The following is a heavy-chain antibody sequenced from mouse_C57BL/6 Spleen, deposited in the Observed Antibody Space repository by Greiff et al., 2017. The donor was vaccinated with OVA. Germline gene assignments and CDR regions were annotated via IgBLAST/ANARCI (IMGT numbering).Heavy chain of an antibody. J-gene: IGHJ1*03. CDR2: ISSGSSTI. CDR1: GFTFSDYG. Sequence: EVKVVESGGGLVKPGGSLKLSCAASGFTFSDYGMHWVRQAPEKGLEWVAYISSGSSTIYYADTVKGRFTISRDNAKNTLFLQMPSLRSEDTAMYYCARGGDWYFDVWGTGTTVTVSS. CDR3: ARGGDWYFDV. V-gene: IGHV5-17*01.